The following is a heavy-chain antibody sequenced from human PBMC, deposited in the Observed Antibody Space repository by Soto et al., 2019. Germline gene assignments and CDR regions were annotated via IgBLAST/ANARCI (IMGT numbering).Heavy chain of an antibody. J-gene: IGHJ6*02. D-gene: IGHD5-12*01. CDR1: GYSFTSYW. CDR3: ARQPVATRRDYYYYGMDV. Sequence: PRESLTNSCTSSGYSFTSYWISWVRQMPGKGLEWMGRIDPSDSYTNYSPSFQGHVTISADKSISTAYLQWSSLKASDTAMYYCARQPVATRRDYYYYGMDVWGQGTTVTVSS. CDR2: IDPSDSYT. V-gene: IGHV5-10-1*01.